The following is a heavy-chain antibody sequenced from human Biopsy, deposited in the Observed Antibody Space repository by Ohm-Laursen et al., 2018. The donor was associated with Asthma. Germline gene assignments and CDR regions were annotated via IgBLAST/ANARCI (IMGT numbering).Heavy chain of an antibody. CDR2: ITWNGDDV. J-gene: IGHJ6*02. CDR1: GFSFDDYA. V-gene: IGHV3-9*01. D-gene: IGHD1-20*01. CDR3: VKGGFPGINGIRSPNSYYGMDV. Sequence: SLRLSCTASGFSFDDYAMFWVRQAPGKGLEWVSGITWNGDDVEYADSVKGRFTISRDNAKNSLYLQMNSLRPDDTALYYCVKGGFPGINGIRSPNSYYGMDVWGLGTTVTVSS.